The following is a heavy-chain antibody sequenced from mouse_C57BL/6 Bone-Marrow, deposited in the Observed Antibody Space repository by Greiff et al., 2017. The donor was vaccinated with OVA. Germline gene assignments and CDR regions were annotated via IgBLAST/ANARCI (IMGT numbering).Heavy chain of an antibody. CDR3: ERCDAMDY. CDR2: ISNGGGST. Sequence: DVHLVESGGGLVQPGGSLKLSCAASGFTFSDFYMYWIRQTPEKRLEWVAYISNGGGSTYYPDTVKGRFTISRDNAKNTLYLQMSRLKSEDTAMYYCERCDAMDYWGQGTSVTVSS. J-gene: IGHJ4*01. CDR1: GFTFSDFY. V-gene: IGHV5-12*01.